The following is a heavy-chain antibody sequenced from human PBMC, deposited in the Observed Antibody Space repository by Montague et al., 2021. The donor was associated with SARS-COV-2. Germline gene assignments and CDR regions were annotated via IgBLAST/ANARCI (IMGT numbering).Heavy chain of an antibody. J-gene: IGHJ4*02. CDR2: IYYSGST. CDR3: ATGEGNYGWRYYFDY. D-gene: IGHD3-10*01. CDR1: GGSISSYY. Sequence: SETLSLTCTVSGGSISSYYWSWIRQPPGKGLEWIGYIYYSGSTNYNAPLMSRVTISVDTSKKQFSLKLNSVSAADTAVYYCATGEGNYGWRYYFDYWGRGTLVTVSS. V-gene: IGHV4-59*01.